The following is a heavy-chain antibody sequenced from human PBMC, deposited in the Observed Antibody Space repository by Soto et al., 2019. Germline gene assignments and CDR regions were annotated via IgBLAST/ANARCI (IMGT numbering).Heavy chain of an antibody. D-gene: IGHD1-26*01. V-gene: IGHV3-30-3*01. CDR2: ISYDGSNK. Sequence: QVQLVESGGGVVQPGRSLRLSCAASGFTFSSYAMHWVRQAPGKGLEWVAVISYDGSNKYYADSVKGRFTISRDNSNNTLYLQMNSLRAEDTAVYYCARAGSGSFPGRLDYWGQGTLVTVSS. CDR3: ARAGSGSFPGRLDY. CDR1: GFTFSSYA. J-gene: IGHJ4*02.